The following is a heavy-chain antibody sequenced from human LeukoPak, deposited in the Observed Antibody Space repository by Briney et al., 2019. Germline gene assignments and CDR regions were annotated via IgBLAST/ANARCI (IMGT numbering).Heavy chain of an antibody. J-gene: IGHJ4*02. V-gene: IGHV3-23*01. CDR2: ISGSGGST. CDR1: GFTFSSYA. D-gene: IGHD1-26*01. Sequence: PGGSLRLSCAASGFTFSSYAVSWVRQAPGKGLEWVSAISGSGGSTYYADSVKGRFTISRDNSKNTLYLQMNSLRAEDTAVYYCAKDKAWELLGTFDYWGQGTLVTVSS. CDR3: AKDKAWELLGTFDY.